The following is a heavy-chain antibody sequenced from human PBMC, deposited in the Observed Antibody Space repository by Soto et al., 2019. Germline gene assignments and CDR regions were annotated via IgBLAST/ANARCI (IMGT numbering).Heavy chain of an antibody. J-gene: IGHJ4*02. V-gene: IGHV1-69*01. Sequence: QVQLVQSGAEVKKPGSSVKVSCKASGGTFSSYAISWVRQAPGQGLEWMGGIIPIFGTANYAQKFQGRVTITADESTSTAYMELSSLRSEDTAVYYCARAPTGFWSGSISPLGYWGQGTLVTVSS. CDR2: IIPIFGTA. CDR3: ARAPTGFWSGSISPLGY. D-gene: IGHD3-3*01. CDR1: GGTFSSYA.